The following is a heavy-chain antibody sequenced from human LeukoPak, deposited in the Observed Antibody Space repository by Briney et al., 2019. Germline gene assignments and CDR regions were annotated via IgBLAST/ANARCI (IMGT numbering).Heavy chain of an antibody. CDR1: GYTFTDYY. CDR2: INPNNGGT. CDR3: ARVKPFSYGDYTHDF. V-gene: IGHV1-2*02. D-gene: IGHD4-17*01. Sequence: GASVTVSCTASGYTFTDYYIHWVRQAPGQGLEWMGWINPNNGGTNYAQMFKGRVTITRATSISTAYMELSSLRSDDTAVYYCARVKPFSYGDYTHDFWGQGTLVSVSS. J-gene: IGHJ4*02.